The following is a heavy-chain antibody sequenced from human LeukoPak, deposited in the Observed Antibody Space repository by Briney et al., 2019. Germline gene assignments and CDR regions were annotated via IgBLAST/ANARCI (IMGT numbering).Heavy chain of an antibody. CDR2: ISGSGGST. D-gene: IGHD6-19*01. CDR1: GFTFSSYA. V-gene: IGHV3-23*01. J-gene: IGHJ4*02. CDR3: AKRRRGEAVAGTFDY. Sequence: GGSLRLSCAASGFTFSSYAMSWVRQAPGKGLEWVSAISGSGGSTYYADSVKGRLTISRDNSKNTLYLQMNSLRAEDTAVYYCAKRRRGEAVAGTFDYWGQGTLVTVSS.